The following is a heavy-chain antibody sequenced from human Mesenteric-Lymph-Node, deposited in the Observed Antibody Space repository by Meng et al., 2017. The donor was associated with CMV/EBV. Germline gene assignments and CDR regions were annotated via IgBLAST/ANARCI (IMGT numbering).Heavy chain of an antibody. CDR1: GFTLSSHG. Sequence: GESLKISCAASGFTLSSHGMHWVRQAPGKGLEWVAVVSYDGSNKYLVDSVKGRFTTSRDNSKNTLSLQVNSLRPEDTALYYCARATEDDAFDIWGQGTMVTVSS. D-gene: IGHD2-21*02. V-gene: IGHV3-30*19. CDR2: VSYDGSNK. CDR3: ARATEDDAFDI. J-gene: IGHJ3*02.